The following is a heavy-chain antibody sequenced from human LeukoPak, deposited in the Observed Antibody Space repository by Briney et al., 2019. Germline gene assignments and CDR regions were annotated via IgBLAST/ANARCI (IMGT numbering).Heavy chain of an antibody. Sequence: ASVKVSCKASGYTFINYGISWVRQAPGQGREGMGWISVYKGDTNYAQKFQGRVTMTTDKSTSTAYMELRSLRSDDTAVYFCARDRSNSDVWGQGTTVTVSS. CDR2: ISVYKGDT. J-gene: IGHJ6*02. D-gene: IGHD2-15*01. CDR1: GYTFINYG. V-gene: IGHV1-18*01. CDR3: ARDRSNSDV.